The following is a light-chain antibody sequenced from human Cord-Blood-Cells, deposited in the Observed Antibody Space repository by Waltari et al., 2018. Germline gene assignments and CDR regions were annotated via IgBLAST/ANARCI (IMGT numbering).Light chain of an antibody. CDR3: CAYAVSSTWV. CDR1: SSDVGRYHL. V-gene: IGLV2-23*01. J-gene: IGLJ3*02. CDR2: EGS. Sequence: QSALTQPASVSGSPGQSITISCTGTSSDVGRYHLVSWYQQHPGKAPKLMIYEGSKRPSGVSNRFSGSKSGNTASLTISGLQAEDEADYYCCAYAVSSTWVFGGGTKLTVL.